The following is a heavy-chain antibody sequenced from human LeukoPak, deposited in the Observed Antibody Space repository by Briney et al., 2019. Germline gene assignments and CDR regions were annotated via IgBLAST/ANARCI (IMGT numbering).Heavy chain of an antibody. J-gene: IGHJ5*02. CDR1: GFPFDDYA. D-gene: IGHD3-3*01. V-gene: IGHV3-9*01. Sequence: PGGSLRLSCAASGFPFDDYAMLWARKAPGKGLEWVSGISWNSGSIGYADSVKGRFTISRDNAKNSLYLQMNSLRAEDTALYYCAKDQGGHYDFWSGYSGYHRNWFDPWGQGTLVTVSS. CDR2: ISWNSGSI. CDR3: AKDQGGHYDFWSGYSGYHRNWFDP.